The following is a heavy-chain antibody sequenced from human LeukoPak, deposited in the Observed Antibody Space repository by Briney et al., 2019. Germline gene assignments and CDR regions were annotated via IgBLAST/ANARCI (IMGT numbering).Heavy chain of an antibody. Sequence: GGSLRLSCAASGFTFSSYGMHWVRQAPGKGLEWVADISYDGNNKFYADSVKGRFTISRDNSKNTLNLQMNSLRAEDTAVYYCAKDHYNYIWGTYEFDHWGQGTLVTVSS. J-gene: IGHJ4*02. D-gene: IGHD3-16*01. V-gene: IGHV3-30*18. CDR1: GFTFSSYG. CDR3: AKDHYNYIWGTYEFDH. CDR2: ISYDGNNK.